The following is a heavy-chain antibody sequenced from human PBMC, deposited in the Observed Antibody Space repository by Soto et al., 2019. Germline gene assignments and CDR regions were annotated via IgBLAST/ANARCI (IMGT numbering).Heavy chain of an antibody. CDR2: LSNTGRRT. CDR1: VFPFGANA. Sequence: PGGSLRLSCVISVFPFGANAMSWVRQAPGRGLEWVSGLSNTGRRTYYADSVKGRFTISRDNSENTVYLQMNSLRVEDTAVYYCATEMGASRGPFDNWGQGPLVTVSS. V-gene: IGHV3-23*01. D-gene: IGHD3-10*01. CDR3: ATEMGASRGPFDN. J-gene: IGHJ4*02.